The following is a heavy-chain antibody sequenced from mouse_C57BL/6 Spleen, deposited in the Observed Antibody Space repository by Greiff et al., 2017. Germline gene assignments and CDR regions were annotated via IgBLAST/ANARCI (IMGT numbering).Heavy chain of an antibody. CDR2: SRNKANDYTT. D-gene: IGHD2-12*01. Sequence: EVKLVESGGGLVQSGRSLRLSCATSGFTFSDFYMEWVRQAPGKGLEWIAASRNKANDYTTEYSASVKGRFIVSRDTSHSILYLQMNALRAEDTAIYYCARADDYYSYWYYDVWGTGTTVTVSS. J-gene: IGHJ1*03. V-gene: IGHV7-1*01. CDR1: GFTFSDFY. CDR3: ARADDYYSYWYYDV.